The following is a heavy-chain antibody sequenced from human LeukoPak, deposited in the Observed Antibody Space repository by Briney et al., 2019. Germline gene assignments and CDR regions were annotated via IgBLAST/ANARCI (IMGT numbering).Heavy chain of an antibody. D-gene: IGHD5/OR15-5a*01. J-gene: IGHJ4*02. CDR2: IYYSGST. CDR1: GGSISSSSYY. Sequence: SETLSLTCTVSGGSISSSSYYWGWIRQPPGKGLEWIGSIYYSGSTYYNPSLKSRVTISVDTSKNQFSLKLSSVTAADTAVYYCASYVSIVENFDYWGQGTLVTVSS. CDR3: ASYVSIVENFDY. V-gene: IGHV4-39*01.